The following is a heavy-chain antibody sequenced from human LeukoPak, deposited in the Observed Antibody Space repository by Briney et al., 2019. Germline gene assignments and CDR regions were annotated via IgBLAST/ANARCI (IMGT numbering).Heavy chain of an antibody. V-gene: IGHV1-2*02. CDR1: GYTFSGYY. Sequence: ASVKVSCKASGYTFSGYYMHWVRQAPGQGLEWMGWINPNSGGTNYAQKFQGRVTMTRDTSISTAYMELSRLRSDDTAVYYCARESQPTIFGVVIISLGYWGQGTLVTVSS. CDR2: INPNSGGT. D-gene: IGHD3-3*01. CDR3: ARESQPTIFGVVIISLGY. J-gene: IGHJ4*02.